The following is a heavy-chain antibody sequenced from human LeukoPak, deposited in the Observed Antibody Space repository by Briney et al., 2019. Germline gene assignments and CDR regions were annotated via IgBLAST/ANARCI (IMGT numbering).Heavy chain of an antibody. J-gene: IGHJ4*02. D-gene: IGHD4-17*01. Sequence: SETLSLTCTVSGGSISSYYWSWIRLPPGKGLEWIGYIYYSGSTNYNPSLKSRVTISVDTSKNQFSLKLSSVTAADTAVYYCARVAGDYVRGGFDYWGQGTLVTVSS. CDR3: ARVAGDYVRGGFDY. V-gene: IGHV4-59*01. CDR2: IYYSGST. CDR1: GGSISSYY.